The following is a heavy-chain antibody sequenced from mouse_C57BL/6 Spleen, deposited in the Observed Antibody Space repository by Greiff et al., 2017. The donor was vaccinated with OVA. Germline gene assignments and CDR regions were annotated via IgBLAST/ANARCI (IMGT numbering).Heavy chain of an antibody. CDR3: AREEEYFDV. Sequence: EVKLMESEGGLVQPGSSMKLSCTASGFTFSDYYMAWVRQVPEKGLEWVANINYDGSSTYYLDSLKSRFIISRDNAKNILYLQMSSLKSEDTATYYCAREEEYFDVWGTGTTVTVSS. V-gene: IGHV5-16*01. J-gene: IGHJ1*03. CDR2: INYDGSST. CDR1: GFTFSDYY.